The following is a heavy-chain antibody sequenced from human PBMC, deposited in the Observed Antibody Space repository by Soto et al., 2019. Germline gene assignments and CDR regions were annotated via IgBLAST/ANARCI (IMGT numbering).Heavy chain of an antibody. CDR1: GGSSSGYY. CDR3: ARRDYPYYFDY. Sequence: SETLSLTCAVYGGSSSGYYWTWIRQPPEEGLEWIAIISYGGNTYYNPSLQSRVAISVDTSKNQFSLKLSSVTAADTAVYYCARRDYPYYFDYWGQGTLVTVSS. J-gene: IGHJ4*02. CDR2: ISYGGNT. V-gene: IGHV4-34*01. D-gene: IGHD4-17*01.